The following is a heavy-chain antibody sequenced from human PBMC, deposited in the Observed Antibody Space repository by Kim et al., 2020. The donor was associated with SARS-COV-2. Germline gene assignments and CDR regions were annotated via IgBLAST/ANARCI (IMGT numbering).Heavy chain of an antibody. J-gene: IGHJ3*01. CDR3: ARGGPLGYCSSTSCSPAF. D-gene: IGHD2-2*01. Sequence: SETLSLTCAVYGGSFSGYYWSWIRQPPGKGLEWIGEINHSGSTNYNPSLKSRVTISVDTSKNQFSLKLSSVTAADTAVYYCARGGPLGYCSSTSCSPAF. CDR2: INHSGST. V-gene: IGHV4-34*01. CDR1: GGSFSGYY.